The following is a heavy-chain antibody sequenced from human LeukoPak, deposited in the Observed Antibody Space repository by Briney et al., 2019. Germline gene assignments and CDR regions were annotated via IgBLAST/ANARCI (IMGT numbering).Heavy chain of an antibody. J-gene: IGHJ6*03. D-gene: IGHD6-13*01. CDR3: ARAKGIAAAGYYYYYYYMDV. V-gene: IGHV1-18*01. Sequence: ASVKVSCKASGYTFTSYGISWVRQAPGQGLERMGWISAYNGNTNYAQKLQGRVTMTTDTSTSTAYMELRSLRSDDTAVYYCARAKGIAAAGYYYYYYYMDVWGKGATVTVSS. CDR1: GYTFTSYG. CDR2: ISAYNGNT.